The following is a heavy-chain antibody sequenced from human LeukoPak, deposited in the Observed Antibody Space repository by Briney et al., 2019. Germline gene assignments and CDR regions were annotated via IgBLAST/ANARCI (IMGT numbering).Heavy chain of an antibody. J-gene: IGHJ4*02. D-gene: IGHD1-26*01. V-gene: IGHV3-11*01. CDR3: ARVKGSYSVNY. Sequence: GGSLRLPCAASGFTFSDYYMSWIRQAPGKGLEWVSYISSMGSAIYYADSVKGRFTISRDNAKNSLYLQMNSLRAEDTAVYYCARVKGSYSVNYWGQGILVTVSS. CDR2: ISSMGSAI. CDR1: GFTFSDYY.